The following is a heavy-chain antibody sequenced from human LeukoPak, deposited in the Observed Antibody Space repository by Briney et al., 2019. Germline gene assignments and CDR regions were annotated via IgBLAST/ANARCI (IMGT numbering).Heavy chain of an antibody. CDR3: ANHNQISWGFFYLDH. D-gene: IGHD1-14*01. CDR1: GGSISSYY. V-gene: IGHV4-59*08. Sequence: PSETLSLTCTVSGGSISSYYWSWIRQPPGKGLEWIGYIYYSGSTNYNPSLKSRVTISVDTSKNQFSLKLSSVTAADTAVYYCANHNQISWGFFYLDHWGQGTLVTVSS. J-gene: IGHJ4*02. CDR2: IYYSGST.